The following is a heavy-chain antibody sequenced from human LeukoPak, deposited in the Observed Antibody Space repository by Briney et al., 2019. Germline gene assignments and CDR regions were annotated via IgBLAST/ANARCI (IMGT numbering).Heavy chain of an antibody. CDR1: GLSFSSYE. Sequence: PGGSLRLSCAASGLSFSSYEMNWVCQAPGKGLEWISYISSTGSAIFYADSVKGRFTISRDNAKNSLYLQMNSLRAEDTAFYYCATKGGFADWGQGTLVTVSS. V-gene: IGHV3-48*03. CDR3: ATKGGFAD. J-gene: IGHJ4*02. CDR2: ISSTGSAI. D-gene: IGHD5-12*01.